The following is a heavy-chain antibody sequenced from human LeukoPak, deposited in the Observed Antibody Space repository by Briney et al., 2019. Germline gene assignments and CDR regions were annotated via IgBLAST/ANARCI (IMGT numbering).Heavy chain of an antibody. V-gene: IGHV3-74*01. Sequence: PGGSLRLSCAASGFTISSYWMHWVRQAPGKGLEWVSRISIDGRSTRYADSVKGRIAISRDNAENTLYLQMNSLRAEDTAVYYCARGELYGDYRGGFDYWGQGTLVTVSS. CDR3: ARGELYGDYRGGFDY. CDR2: ISIDGRST. CDR1: GFTISSYW. D-gene: IGHD4-17*01. J-gene: IGHJ4*02.